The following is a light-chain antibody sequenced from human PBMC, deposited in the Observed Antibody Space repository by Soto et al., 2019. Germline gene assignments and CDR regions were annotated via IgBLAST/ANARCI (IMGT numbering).Light chain of an antibody. J-gene: IGKJ1*01. V-gene: IGKV3-20*01. CDR3: QQYGSSQS. CDR1: QSVSSSY. CDR2: GAS. Sequence: EIVLTQSPGTLSLSPGERATLSCRASQSVSSSYLAWYQQEPGQAPRLLIYGASSRATGIPDRFSGSGSGTDFTLTISRLEPEDFAVYYCQQYGSSQSFGNGTKVEIK.